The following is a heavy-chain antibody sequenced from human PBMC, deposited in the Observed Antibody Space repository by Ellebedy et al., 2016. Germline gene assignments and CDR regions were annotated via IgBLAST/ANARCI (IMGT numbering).Heavy chain of an antibody. J-gene: IGHJ3*02. Sequence: SETLSLTXTVSGGSISSYYWSWIRQPPGKGLEWIGYIYYSGSTNYNPSLKSRVTISVDTSKNQFSLKLSSVTAADTAVYYCATQSSGWTLDAFDIWGQGTMVTVSS. CDR2: IYYSGST. CDR1: GGSISSYY. V-gene: IGHV4-59*08. D-gene: IGHD6-19*01. CDR3: ATQSSGWTLDAFDI.